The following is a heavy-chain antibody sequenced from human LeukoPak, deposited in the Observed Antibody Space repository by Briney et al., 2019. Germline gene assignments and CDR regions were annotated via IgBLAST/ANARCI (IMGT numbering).Heavy chain of an antibody. CDR2: TYYRSKWYN. D-gene: IGHD6-13*01. CDR3: ARQVPTGYSSSYNWFDP. V-gene: IGHV6-1*01. J-gene: IGHJ5*02. Sequence: SQTLSLTCAISGDSVSSNSAAWNWIRQSPSRGLEWLGRTYYRSKWYNDHAVSVKSRITINPDTSKSQFSLQLNSVTPEDTAVYYCARQVPTGYSSSYNWFDPWGQGTLVTVSS. CDR1: GDSVSSNSAA.